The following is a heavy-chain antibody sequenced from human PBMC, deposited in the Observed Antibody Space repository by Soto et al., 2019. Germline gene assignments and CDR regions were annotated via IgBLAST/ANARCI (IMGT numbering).Heavy chain of an antibody. Sequence: QVQLVQSGAEVKKPGSSVKVSCKASGGTFSSYAISWVRQAPGQGLEWMGGIIPIFGTANYAQKVQGRVTSTAHESTSAAYMELSSLRSEDTAVYYCARGDYGELDNWFDPWGQGTLVTVSS. CDR3: ARGDYGELDNWFDP. J-gene: IGHJ5*02. CDR1: GGTFSSYA. V-gene: IGHV1-69*12. CDR2: IIPIFGTA. D-gene: IGHD4-17*01.